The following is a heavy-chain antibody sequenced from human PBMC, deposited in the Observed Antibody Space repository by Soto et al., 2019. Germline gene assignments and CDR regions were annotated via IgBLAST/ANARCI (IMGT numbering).Heavy chain of an antibody. CDR2: IIPIFGTA. J-gene: IGHJ6*02. Sequence: QVQLVQSGAEVKKPGSSVKVSCKASGGTFSSYAISWVRQAPGQGLEWMGGIIPIFGTANYAQKFQGRVTITADDSTSTAYMELSSLGSEDTAVYYCARNRLPATVVVITAYYYYGMDVWGQGTTVTVSS. D-gene: IGHD3-22*01. V-gene: IGHV1-69*01. CDR1: GGTFSSYA. CDR3: ARNRLPATVVVITAYYYYGMDV.